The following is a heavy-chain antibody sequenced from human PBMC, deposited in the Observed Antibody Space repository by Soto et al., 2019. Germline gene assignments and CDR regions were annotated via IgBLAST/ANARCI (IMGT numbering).Heavy chain of an antibody. CDR1: GFTFTSSA. V-gene: IGHV1-58*01. J-gene: IGHJ6*02. CDR3: AAAFEGYYGSGSFYGMDV. CDR2: IVVGSSNT. D-gene: IGHD3-10*01. Sequence: GASVKVSCKASGFTFTSSAVQWVRQARGQRLEWMGWIVVGSSNTNYAQKFQERVTITRDMSTSTAYMELSSLRSEDTAVYYCAAAFEGYYGSGSFYGMDVWGQGTTVTVSS.